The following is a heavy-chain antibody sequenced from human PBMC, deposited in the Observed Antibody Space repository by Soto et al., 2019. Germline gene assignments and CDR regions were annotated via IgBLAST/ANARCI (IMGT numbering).Heavy chain of an antibody. Sequence: QVQLVQSGSELKKPGASVKVSCKASGYTFTSYAMNWVRQAPGQGLEWMGWLNTNTGNPTYAQGFTGRFVFSLDTSVSTAYLQICSLKAEDTAVYYCARDLSLARKYYYGMDVWGQGTTVTVSS. CDR1: GYTFTSYA. CDR2: LNTNTGNP. V-gene: IGHV7-4-1*01. CDR3: ARDLSLARKYYYGMDV. J-gene: IGHJ6*02.